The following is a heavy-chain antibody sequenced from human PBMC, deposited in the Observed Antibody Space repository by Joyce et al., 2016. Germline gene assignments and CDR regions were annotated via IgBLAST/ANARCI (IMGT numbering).Heavy chain of an antibody. CDR2: IKVKTDGGAT. Sequence: EVQLVESGGGLVKPGGSLRLSCAGSGFTFSNAWLSWVRQAPGKGLEWVGRIKVKTDGGATDYAAPVKGRFTILRDDSKKTLYLQMNSLKTEDTAVYYCTTMVSCSYTSCHDPYYFDYWGQGTLVTVSS. CDR1: GFTFSNAW. D-gene: IGHD2-2*01. CDR3: TTMVSCSYTSCHDPYYFDY. J-gene: IGHJ4*02. V-gene: IGHV3-15*01.